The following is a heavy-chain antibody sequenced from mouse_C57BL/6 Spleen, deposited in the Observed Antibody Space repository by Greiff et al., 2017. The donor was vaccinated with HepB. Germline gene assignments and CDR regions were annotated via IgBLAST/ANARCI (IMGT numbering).Heavy chain of an antibody. J-gene: IGHJ3*01. V-gene: IGHV5-4*01. CDR3: ARGCYDYGAWFAY. D-gene: IGHD2-4*01. Sequence: EVQLVESGGGLVKPGGSLKLSCAASGFTFSSYAMSWVRQTPEKRLEWVATISDGGSYTYYPDNVKGRFTISRDNAKNNLYLQKSHLKSEDTAMYYCARGCYDYGAWFAYWDQGTLVTVSA. CDR1: GFTFSSYA. CDR2: ISDGGSYT.